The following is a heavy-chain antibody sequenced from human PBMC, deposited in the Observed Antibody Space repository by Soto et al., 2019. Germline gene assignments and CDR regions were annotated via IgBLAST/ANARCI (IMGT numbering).Heavy chain of an antibody. CDR1: GGTFSSYT. D-gene: IGHD4-4*01. Sequence: QVQLVQSGAEVKKPGSSVKVSCKASGGTFSSYTISWVRQAPGQGLEWMGRIIPILAIANYAQKFQGRVTITADKSTSTAYMELSSLRSEDTAVYYCARDYSNYEGPWGQGTLVTVSS. CDR3: ARDYSNYEGP. J-gene: IGHJ5*02. CDR2: IIPILAIA. V-gene: IGHV1-69*02.